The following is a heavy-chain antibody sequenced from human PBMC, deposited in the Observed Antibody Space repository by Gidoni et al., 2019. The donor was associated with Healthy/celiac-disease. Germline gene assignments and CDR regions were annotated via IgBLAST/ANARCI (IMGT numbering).Heavy chain of an antibody. V-gene: IGHV3-23*01. D-gene: IGHD3-10*01. J-gene: IGHJ4*02. CDR3: AKTRMVRGVIPYYFDY. Sequence: TISRDNSKNTLYLQMNSLRAEDTAVYYCAKTRMVRGVIPYYFDYWGQGTLVTVSS.